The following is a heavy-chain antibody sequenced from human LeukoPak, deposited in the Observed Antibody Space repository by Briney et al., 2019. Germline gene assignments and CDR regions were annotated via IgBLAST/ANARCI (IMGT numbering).Heavy chain of an antibody. V-gene: IGHV3-48*04. Sequence: GGSLRLSCAASGFTFSNAWMSWVRQAPGRGLECVAYISSSSTTIYYADSVKGRFTISRDNAKNSLYLQMNSLRVEDTAVYYCARDRRTDWDILVVRDVWGKGTTVTVSS. CDR3: ARDRRTDWDILVVRDV. D-gene: IGHD2-2*01. J-gene: IGHJ6*04. CDR2: ISSSSTTI. CDR1: GFTFSNAW.